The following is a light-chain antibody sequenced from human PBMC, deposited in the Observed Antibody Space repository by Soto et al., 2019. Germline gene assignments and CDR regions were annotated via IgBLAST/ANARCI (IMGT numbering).Light chain of an antibody. J-gene: IGKJ4*01. V-gene: IGKV3-15*01. CDR1: SSIGRN. Sequence: ERVMTQSPATLSVFPGERATLSCRASSSIGRNLVWYQQEPGQTPRRLIYGASTRAAGVPPSFIGSGSGTEFTLTHTSLQSEDFAVYYCQTCNNWPVLTFGGGTKIEIK. CDR2: GAS. CDR3: QTCNNWPVLT.